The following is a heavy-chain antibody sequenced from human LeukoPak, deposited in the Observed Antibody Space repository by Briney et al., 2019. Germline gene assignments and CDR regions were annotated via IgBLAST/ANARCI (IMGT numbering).Heavy chain of an antibody. Sequence: SETLSLTCTVSGGSISSGSYYWSWIRQPAGKGLEWIGRIYTSGSTNYNPSLKSRVTISVDTSKNQFSLKLSSVTAADTAVYYCARDLGFGELLSGVFDYWGQGTLVTVSS. J-gene: IGHJ4*02. D-gene: IGHD3-10*01. V-gene: IGHV4-61*02. CDR2: IYTSGST. CDR1: GGSISSGSYY. CDR3: ARDLGFGELLSGVFDY.